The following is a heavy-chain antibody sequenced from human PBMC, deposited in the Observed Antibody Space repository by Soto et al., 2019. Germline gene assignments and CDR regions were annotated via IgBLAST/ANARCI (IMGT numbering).Heavy chain of an antibody. CDR1: GYTFTSYG. J-gene: IGHJ4*02. Sequence: ASVKVSCKASGYTFTSYGISWVRQAPGQGLEWMGWISAYNGNTNYAQKLQGRVTMTTDTSTSTAYMELRSLRSDDTAVYYCARSPEKLRYFDWLLLNPQIDYWGQGTLVTVSS. V-gene: IGHV1-18*01. CDR2: ISAYNGNT. CDR3: ARSPEKLRYFDWLLLNPQIDY. D-gene: IGHD3-9*01.